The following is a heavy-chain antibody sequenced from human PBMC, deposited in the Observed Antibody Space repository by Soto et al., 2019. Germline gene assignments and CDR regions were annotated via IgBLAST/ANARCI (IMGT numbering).Heavy chain of an antibody. J-gene: IGHJ4*02. CDR3: ARASGGYCSGGSCFFDY. CDR1: GYTFTNYY. Sequence: QVQLVQSGAEVKNPRASVKVSCKTSGYTFTNYYIHWVRQARGQGLEWMGIINPSGASARYAQKFQGRVAMTSDTSTSTVYMELSSLRSEDTAMFYCARASGGYCSGGSCFFDYWGQGTLVAVSS. V-gene: IGHV1-46*01. D-gene: IGHD2-15*01. CDR2: INPSGASA.